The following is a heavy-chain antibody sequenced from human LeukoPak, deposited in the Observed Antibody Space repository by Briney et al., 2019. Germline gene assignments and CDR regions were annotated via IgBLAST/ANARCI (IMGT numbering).Heavy chain of an antibody. Sequence: SETLSLTCTVSGGSISSTTYYWAWIRQPPGKGLEWIGSIYKTGSTYYNPSLKRRVTISVDTSKNQFSLKLSSVTAADTAVYYCATRDVWSGWYTGNPRHFDYWGQGTLVTVSS. CDR3: ATRDVWSGWYTGNPRHFDY. D-gene: IGHD6-19*01. CDR1: GGSISSTTYY. CDR2: IYKTGST. V-gene: IGHV4-39*07. J-gene: IGHJ4*02.